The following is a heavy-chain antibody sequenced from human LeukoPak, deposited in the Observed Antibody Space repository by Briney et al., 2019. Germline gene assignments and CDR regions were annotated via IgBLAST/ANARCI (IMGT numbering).Heavy chain of an antibody. D-gene: IGHD3-22*01. CDR3: AKDRHYYDSSGYYFRGFGLDY. CDR1: GFTFSSYG. CDR2: TRYDGSNK. J-gene: IGHJ4*02. Sequence: PGGSLRLSCAASGFTFSSYGMHWVRQAPGKGLEWVAFTRYDGSNKYDADSVKGRFTISRDNSKTTLYLQMNSLRAEDTAVYYCAKDRHYYDSSGYYFRGFGLDYWGQGTLVTVSS. V-gene: IGHV3-30*02.